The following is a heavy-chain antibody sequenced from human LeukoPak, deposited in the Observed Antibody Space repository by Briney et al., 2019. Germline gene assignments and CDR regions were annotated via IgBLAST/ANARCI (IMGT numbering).Heavy chain of an antibody. CDR1: GFNFSNYV. V-gene: IGHV3-64*01. D-gene: IGHD3-10*01. J-gene: IGHJ4*02. CDR2: ITINGDIT. Sequence: GGSLRLSCAASGFNFSNYVMHWVRQAPGKGLECVSAITINGDITHYANSVKGRFTISRDNSRNTLSLQMGSLRAEDMAIYYCRGVKGPDDYWGRGTLVTVSS. CDR3: RGVKGPDDY.